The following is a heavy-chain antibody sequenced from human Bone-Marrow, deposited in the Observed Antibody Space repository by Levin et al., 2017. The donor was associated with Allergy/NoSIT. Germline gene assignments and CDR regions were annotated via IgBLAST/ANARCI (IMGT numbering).Heavy chain of an antibody. Sequence: GGSLRLSCAASGFTVINNYMRWVRQAPGKGLEWVSLIYSGGDTYYADSVRGRFIISRDSSKNTMYLQMNNLRVEDTAVYYCARDREDHWGQGTLVTVSS. V-gene: IGHV3-66*01. CDR1: GFTVINNY. CDR3: ARDREDH. J-gene: IGHJ4*02. D-gene: IGHD1-26*01. CDR2: IYSGGDT.